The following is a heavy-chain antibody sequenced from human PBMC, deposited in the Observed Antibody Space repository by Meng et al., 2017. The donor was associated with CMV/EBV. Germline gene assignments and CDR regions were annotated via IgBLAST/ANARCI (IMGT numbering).Heavy chain of an antibody. CDR1: GDSVASNSAA. Sequence: QPQPSAPRLVNPSQTHSLTRAISGDSVASNSAAWNWIRQSPSGGLEWLGRTYYRSKWYNDYAVSVKSRITITPDTSKNQFSLQLNSVTPEDTAVYYCARDKGMVELGSWFDPWGQGTLVTVSS. J-gene: IGHJ5*02. D-gene: IGHD2-15*01. CDR2: TYYRSKWYN. V-gene: IGHV6-1*01. CDR3: ARDKGMVELGSWFDP.